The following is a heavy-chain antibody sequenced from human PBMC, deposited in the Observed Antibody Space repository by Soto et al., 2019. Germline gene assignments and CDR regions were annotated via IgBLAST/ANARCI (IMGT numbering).Heavy chain of an antibody. CDR1: GFTVSSFG. CDR2: LSSNGIGT. CDR3: VKDMGQAAVGIRYPYGLDV. V-gene: IGHV3-64D*06. D-gene: IGHD6-13*01. Sequence: GGSLRLCCSGSGFTVSSFGMHWVRQAPGKGLEHVSTLSSNGIGTYYADSVKGRFTFSRDTSKNTLYLQMSSLRTEGTAVYYCVKDMGQAAVGIRYPYGLDVWGLGTTVTVSS. J-gene: IGHJ6*02.